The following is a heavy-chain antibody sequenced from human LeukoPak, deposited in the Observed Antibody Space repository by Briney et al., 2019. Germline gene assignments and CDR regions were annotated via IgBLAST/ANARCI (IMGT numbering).Heavy chain of an antibody. CDR1: GGSFSSYY. CDR3: ARVERTWFDP. CDR2: IYYSGRT. J-gene: IGHJ5*02. D-gene: IGHD1-1*01. Sequence: PSETLPLPCTVSGGSFSSYYWSWLRQPPGEGLEGLGYIYYSGRTNYNPSLKSRVTISVDTSKNQFSLELSSVTAADTAVYYCARVERTWFDPWGQGTLVTVSS. V-gene: IGHV4-59*13.